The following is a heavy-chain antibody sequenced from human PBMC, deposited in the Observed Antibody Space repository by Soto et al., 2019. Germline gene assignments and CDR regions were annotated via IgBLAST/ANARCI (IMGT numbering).Heavy chain of an antibody. CDR3: AKGEYSGSPYYFDY. J-gene: IGHJ4*02. CDR1: GFTFSNYA. D-gene: IGHD1-26*01. Sequence: GSLRLSCAASGFTFSNYAMSWVRQAPGKGLEWVSAISGSGSSTYYADSVKGRFTISRDNSKNTLYLQMNSLRAEDTAVYYCAKGEYSGSPYYFDYWGQGTPVTVSS. V-gene: IGHV3-23*01. CDR2: ISGSGSST.